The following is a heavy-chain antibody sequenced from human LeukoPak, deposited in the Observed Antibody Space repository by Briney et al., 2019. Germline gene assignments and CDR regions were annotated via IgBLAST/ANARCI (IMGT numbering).Heavy chain of an antibody. D-gene: IGHD5-12*01. CDR1: GASISSHY. J-gene: IGHJ4*02. V-gene: IGHV4-59*11. Sequence: KPSETLSLTCTVSGASISSHYWSWIRQPPGKGLEWIGYIYYSGSTNYNPYLKSRVTISVDTSKNQFSLKLSSVTAADTAVYYCARGGYSGYDPFDYWGQGTLVTVSS. CDR2: IYYSGST. CDR3: ARGGYSGYDPFDY.